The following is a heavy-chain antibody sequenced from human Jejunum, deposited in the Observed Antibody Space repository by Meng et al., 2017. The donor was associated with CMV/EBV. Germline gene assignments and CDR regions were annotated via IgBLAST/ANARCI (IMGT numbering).Heavy chain of an antibody. V-gene: IGHV3-72*01. J-gene: IGHJ4*02. CDR2: IRNKANSYTT. CDR3: ARVDTGKPYDY. CDR1: GCPCRDHY. Sequence: ATGCPCRDHYIDWVRQAPGKGLDWVGRIRNKANSYTTEYAASVKGRFVISRDNSKNSLYLQMNSLKSEDTAFYYCARVDTGKPYDYWGQGTLVTVSS.